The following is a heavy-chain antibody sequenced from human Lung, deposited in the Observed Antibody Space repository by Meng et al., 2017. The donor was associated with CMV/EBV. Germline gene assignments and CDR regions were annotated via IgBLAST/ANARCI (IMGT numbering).Heavy chain of an antibody. CDR1: GGTFSSYA. J-gene: IGHJ4*02. D-gene: IGHD2-2*01. V-gene: IGHV1-69*10. CDR3: ARVHSSTSHYFDH. CDR2: IIPILGIA. Sequence: XVXVSXXASGGTFSSYAISWVRQAPGQGLEWMGGIIPILGIANYAQKFQGRVTITADKSTSTAYMELSSLRSEDTAVYYCARVHSSTSHYFDHWGQGTLVTVSS.